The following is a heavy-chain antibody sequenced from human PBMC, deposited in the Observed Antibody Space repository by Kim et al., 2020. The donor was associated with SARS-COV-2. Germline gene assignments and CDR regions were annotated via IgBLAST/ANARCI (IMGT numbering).Heavy chain of an antibody. CDR2: INTNTGNP. V-gene: IGHV7-4-1*02. CDR3: ARSSDCSGGSCYLVYYYYGMDV. J-gene: IGHJ6*02. CDR1: GYTFTSYA. D-gene: IGHD2-15*01. Sequence: ASVKVSCKASGYTFTSYAMNWVRQAPGQGLEWMGWINTNTGNPTYAQGFTGRFVFSLDTSVSTAYLQISSLKAEDTAVYYCARSSDCSGGSCYLVYYYYGMDVWGQGTTVTVSS.